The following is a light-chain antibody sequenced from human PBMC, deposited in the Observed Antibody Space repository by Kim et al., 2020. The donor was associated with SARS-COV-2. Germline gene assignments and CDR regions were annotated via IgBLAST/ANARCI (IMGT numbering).Light chain of an antibody. V-gene: IGLV2-14*03. CDR1: SSDVGGYNY. Sequence: QSNTISCTGGSSDVGGYNYVSWYQQHPGKAPKLVIYDVSNRPSGVSNRFSGSKSGNTASLTISGLEAEDEADYYCSSYISSSTNYVFGTGTKVTVL. CDR3: SSYISSSTNYV. J-gene: IGLJ1*01. CDR2: DVS.